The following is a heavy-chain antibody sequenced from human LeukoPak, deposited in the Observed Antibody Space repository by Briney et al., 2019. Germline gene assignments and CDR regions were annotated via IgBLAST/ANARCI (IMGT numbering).Heavy chain of an antibody. CDR3: ARHESIAAADVPFDY. CDR2: IYPGDSDT. J-gene: IGHJ4*02. D-gene: IGHD6-13*01. CDR1: GYSFTSYW. Sequence: GESLKISCKGSGYSFTSYWVGWVRQMPGKGLEWMGIIYPGDSDTRYSPSFQGQVTISADKSISTAYLQWSSLKASDTAMYYCARHESIAAADVPFDYWGQGTLVTVSS. V-gene: IGHV5-51*01.